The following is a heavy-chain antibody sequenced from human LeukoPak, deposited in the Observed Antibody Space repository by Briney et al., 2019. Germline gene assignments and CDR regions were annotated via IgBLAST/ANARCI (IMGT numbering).Heavy chain of an antibody. Sequence: SVKVSCKASGGTFSSYAISWVRQAPGQGLEWMGGIIPIFGTANYAQKFQGRVTITTDESTSTAYMELSSLRSEDTAVYYCARPTYSSGWKYYFDYWGQGTLVTVSS. CDR1: GGTFSSYA. V-gene: IGHV1-69*05. J-gene: IGHJ4*02. CDR2: IIPIFGTA. D-gene: IGHD6-19*01. CDR3: ARPTYSSGWKYYFDY.